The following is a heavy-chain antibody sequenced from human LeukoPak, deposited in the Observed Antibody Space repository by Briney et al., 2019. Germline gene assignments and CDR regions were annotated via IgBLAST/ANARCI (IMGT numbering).Heavy chain of an antibody. D-gene: IGHD5-18*01. CDR2: ISSNGGST. Sequence: GGSLRLSCSASGSTFSSYAMHWVRQAPGKGLEYVSAISSNGGSTYYADSVKGRFTISRDNSKNTLYLQMSGLRAEDTAVYYCVRGLVFGGYSYGDVYWGQGTLVTVSS. CDR3: VRGLVFGGYSYGDVY. J-gene: IGHJ4*02. V-gene: IGHV3-64D*09. CDR1: GSTFSSYA.